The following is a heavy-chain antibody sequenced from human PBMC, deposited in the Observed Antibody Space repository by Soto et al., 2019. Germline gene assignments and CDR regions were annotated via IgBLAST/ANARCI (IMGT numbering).Heavy chain of an antibody. CDR1: GASLSRGGYY. D-gene: IGHD1-26*01. J-gene: IGHJ4*02. CDR3: AREGSYHYFDF. CDR2: IYYSGST. Sequence: QVQLQESGPGLVKASQTLSLTCAVSGASLSRGGYYWSWIRQRPGKGPEWIGNIYYSGSTDYNPSLKSRVKISLDTSKYQFSLRLHSMTAADTAVYFCAREGSYHYFDFWGQGTLVT. V-gene: IGHV4-31*11.